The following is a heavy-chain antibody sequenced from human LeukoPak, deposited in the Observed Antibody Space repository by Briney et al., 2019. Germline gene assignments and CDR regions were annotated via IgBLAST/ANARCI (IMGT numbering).Heavy chain of an antibody. CDR3: AEGRGTRGYYFYH. Sequence: GGSLRLSCAASGFTFSSYAMSWVRQAPGKGLEWDSAISGSGGSTYYADSVKGRFTISRDNSKNTLYLQMNSLRAEDTAVYYCAEGRGTRGYYFYHWGQGTLVTVPS. CDR2: ISGSGGST. D-gene: IGHD3-16*01. CDR1: GFTFSSYA. J-gene: IGHJ4*02. V-gene: IGHV3-23*01.